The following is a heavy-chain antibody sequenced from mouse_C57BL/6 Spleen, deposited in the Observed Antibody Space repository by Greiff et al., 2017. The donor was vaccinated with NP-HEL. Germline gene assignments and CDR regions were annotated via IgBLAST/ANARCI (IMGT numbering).Heavy chain of an antibody. CDR1: GYTFTSYG. CDR3: ARSGTTTVVATDYCDY. V-gene: IGHV1-81*01. D-gene: IGHD1-1*01. CDR2: IYPRSGNT. J-gene: IGHJ2*01. Sequence: QVQLQQSGAELARPGASVKLSCKASGYTFTSYGISWVKQRTGQGLEWIGEIYPRSGNTYYNEKFKGKATLTADKSSSTAYMELRSLTSEDSAVYFCARSGTTTVVATDYCDYWGQGTTLTVSS.